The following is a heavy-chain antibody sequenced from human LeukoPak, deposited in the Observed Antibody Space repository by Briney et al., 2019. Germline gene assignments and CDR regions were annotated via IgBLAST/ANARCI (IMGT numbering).Heavy chain of an antibody. CDR2: IYSDGYA. V-gene: IGHV3-66*01. D-gene: IGHD3-10*01. CDR1: GFIVSVKY. Sequence: GGSLRLSCAASGFIVSVKYMNWVRQAPGKGLEWVSVIYSDGYAYYADSVKGRFTISRDNSKNTLYLQMNSLRAEDTAVYYCARDRRMVRGVADWYFDLWGRGTLVTVSS. J-gene: IGHJ2*01. CDR3: ARDRRMVRGVADWYFDL.